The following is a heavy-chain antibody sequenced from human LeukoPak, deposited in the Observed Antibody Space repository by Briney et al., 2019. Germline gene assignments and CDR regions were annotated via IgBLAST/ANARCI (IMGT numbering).Heavy chain of an antibody. CDR1: GFTFSSYP. CDR2: ISYDGSKI. Sequence: GGSLRLSCAASGFTFSSYPLHWVRQAPGKGLEWVTLISYDGSKIYYADSVKGRFTISRDNSKNTLYLQMNSLRAEDTAVYYCARRTGFSYYYYYTDVWGKGTTVTVSS. J-gene: IGHJ6*03. CDR3: ARRTGFSYYYYYTDV. V-gene: IGHV3-30-3*01. D-gene: IGHD7-27*01.